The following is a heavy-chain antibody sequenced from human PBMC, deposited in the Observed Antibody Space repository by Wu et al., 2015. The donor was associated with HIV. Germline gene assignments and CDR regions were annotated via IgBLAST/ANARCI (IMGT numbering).Heavy chain of an antibody. D-gene: IGHD5-12*01. CDR3: AINTDSVATSLYSLGV. CDR2: INPNSGAT. Sequence: QAQLVQFGAEVKKPGSSVKVTCKASGDGFTSYAVSWVRQAPGQGLEWMGWINPNSGATNYAQKFQPRVDMTRDTSMSTIYMELSGLTSDDTAVYYCAINTDSVATSLYSLGVWGQGTVVTVSS. CDR1: GDGFTSYA. J-gene: IGHJ6*02. V-gene: IGHV1-2*02.